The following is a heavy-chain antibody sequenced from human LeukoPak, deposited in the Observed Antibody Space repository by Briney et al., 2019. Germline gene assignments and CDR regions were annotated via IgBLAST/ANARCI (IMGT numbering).Heavy chain of an antibody. J-gene: IGHJ3*02. V-gene: IGHV1-18*01. Sequence: ASVKVSCKASGYTFTSYGISWVRQAPGQGLEWMGWISAYNGNTNYAQKLQGRVTMTTDTSTSTAYMELRSLRSDDTAVYYCARVHYYDSSGYSKAFDIWAKGQWSPSLQ. CDR2: ISAYNGNT. CDR3: ARVHYYDSSGYSKAFDI. CDR1: GYTFTSYG. D-gene: IGHD3-22*01.